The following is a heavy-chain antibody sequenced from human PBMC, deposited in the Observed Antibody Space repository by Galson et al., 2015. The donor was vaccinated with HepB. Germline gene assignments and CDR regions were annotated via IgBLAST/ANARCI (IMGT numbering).Heavy chain of an antibody. D-gene: IGHD2-2*01. CDR2: ISYDGGHK. V-gene: IGHV3-30*18. CDR1: GFIFNIYG. CDR3: AKEKWSDCTSTGCYGFFGGYDY. J-gene: IGHJ4*02. Sequence: SLRLSCAASGFIFNIYGLHWDRQAPGKGLEWVAFISYDGGHKYYAGSVKGRFTISRDNSKNMVYLQMNSLRAEDTAIYYCAKEKWSDCTSTGCYGFFGGYDYWGQGTLVTVSS.